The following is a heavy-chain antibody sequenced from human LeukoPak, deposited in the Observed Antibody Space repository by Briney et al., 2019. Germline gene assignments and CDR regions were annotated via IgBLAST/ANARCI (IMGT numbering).Heavy chain of an antibody. CDR2: IYPGDSDI. D-gene: IGHD4-11*01. Sequence: GQSLKIACKGSGYTFISYWLGWVRQMPGKGLEWMGIIYPGDSDIRYNPSFQGQVTISADKSTNTAYLQWSSLKASDTAMYYCVRRNNWCFVLWGRGALVTVSS. J-gene: IGHJ2*01. CDR1: GYTFISYW. V-gene: IGHV5-51*01. CDR3: VRRNNWCFVL.